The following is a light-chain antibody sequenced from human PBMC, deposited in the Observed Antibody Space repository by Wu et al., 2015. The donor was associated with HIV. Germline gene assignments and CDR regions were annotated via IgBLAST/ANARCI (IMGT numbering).Light chain of an antibody. CDR1: ESLNNR. Sequence: DIQLTQSPSTLSASVGERVTMTCRASESLNNRLAWYQQKPGKAPQLLIYWASSLERGAPSRFSGSGSETEFTLTIASLQPDDFATYYCQQYSSYSAWTFGQGPRWKS. CDR3: QQYSSYSAWT. CDR2: WAS. J-gene: IGKJ1*01. V-gene: IGKV1-5*03.